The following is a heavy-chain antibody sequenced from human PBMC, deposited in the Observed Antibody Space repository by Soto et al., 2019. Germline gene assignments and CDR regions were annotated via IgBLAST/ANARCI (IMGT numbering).Heavy chain of an antibody. Sequence: SETLSLTCTVSGGSISSGDYYWSWIRQPPGKGLEWIGYIYYSGSTYYNPSLKSRVTISVDTSKNQFSLKLSSVTAADTAVYYCARAPPSLRYFDWLSYYFDYWGPG. J-gene: IGHJ4*02. CDR3: ARAPPSLRYFDWLSYYFDY. V-gene: IGHV4-30-4*01. D-gene: IGHD3-9*01. CDR1: GGSISSGDYY. CDR2: IYYSGST.